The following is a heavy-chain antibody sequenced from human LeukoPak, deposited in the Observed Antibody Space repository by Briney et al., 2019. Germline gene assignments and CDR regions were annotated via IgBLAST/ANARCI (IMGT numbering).Heavy chain of an antibody. D-gene: IGHD3-16*01. CDR2: ISSSSSYI. CDR1: GFTFSSYS. CDR3: ARDWGYYYYYGMDV. V-gene: IGHV3-21*01. J-gene: IGHJ6*02. Sequence: PGGSLRLSCAVSGFTFSSYSMNWVRQAPGKGLEWVSSISSSSSYIYYADSVKGRFTISRDNAKNSLYLQMNSLRAEDTAVYYCARDWGYYYYYGMDVWGQGTTVTVSS.